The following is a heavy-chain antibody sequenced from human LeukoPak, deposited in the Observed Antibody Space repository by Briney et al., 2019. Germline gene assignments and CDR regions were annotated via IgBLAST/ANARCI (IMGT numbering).Heavy chain of an antibody. V-gene: IGHV3-48*03. CDR2: ISSSGSTI. CDR3: ASDGSSGYFLDY. Sequence: GGTLRLSCAVSGLTFSSYEMIWVRQAPGKGLEWVSYISSSGSTIYYADSVKGRLTISRDNDKNSLYLHMNSLRAEHTCVYFCASDGSSGYFLDYRGQGTLVTVSS. CDR1: GLTFSSYE. D-gene: IGHD3-22*01. J-gene: IGHJ4*02.